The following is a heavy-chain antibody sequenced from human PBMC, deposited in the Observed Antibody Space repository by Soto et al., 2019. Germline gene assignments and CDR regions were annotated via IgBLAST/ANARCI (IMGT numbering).Heavy chain of an antibody. CDR3: ARGQNRELRPRGYYYYMDV. J-gene: IGHJ6*03. D-gene: IGHD1-7*01. V-gene: IGHV4-34*01. CDR2: INHSGST. CDR1: GGSFSGYY. Sequence: SETLSLTCAVYGGSFSGYYWSWILQPPWKGLEWIGEINHSGSTNYNPSLKSRVTISVDTSKNQFSLKLSSVTAADTAVYYCARGQNRELRPRGYYYYMDVWGKGTTVTVSS.